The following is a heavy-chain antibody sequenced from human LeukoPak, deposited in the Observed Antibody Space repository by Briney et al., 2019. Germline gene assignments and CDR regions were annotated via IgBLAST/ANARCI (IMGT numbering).Heavy chain of an antibody. CDR1: GFSFRNYA. D-gene: IGHD4-23*01. J-gene: IGHJ3*02. CDR2: ISGSGGST. V-gene: IGHV3-23*01. CDR3: AKDSEATITPLSAFDI. Sequence: PGGSLRPSCAASGFSFRNYAISWVRQAPGKGLEWVSSISGSGGSTYSADSVKCRFTISRENSNNTLYLQMNSLRADDTAMYYCAKDSEATITPLSAFDIWGQGTMVTVSS.